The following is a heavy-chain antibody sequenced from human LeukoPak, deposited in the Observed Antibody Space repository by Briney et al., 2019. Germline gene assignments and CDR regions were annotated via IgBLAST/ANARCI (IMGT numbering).Heavy chain of an antibody. CDR2: INHSGST. Sequence: SGTLSLTCAVYGGSFSGYYWSWIRQPPGKGLEWIGEINHSGSTNYNPSLKSRVTISVDTSKNQFSLKLSSVTAADTAVYYCARGYSSSWFDPWGQGTLVTVSS. V-gene: IGHV4-34*01. CDR1: GGSFSGYY. D-gene: IGHD6-13*01. CDR3: ARGYSSSWFDP. J-gene: IGHJ5*02.